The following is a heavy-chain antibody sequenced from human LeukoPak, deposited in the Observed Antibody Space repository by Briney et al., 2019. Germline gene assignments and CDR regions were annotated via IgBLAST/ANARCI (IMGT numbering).Heavy chain of an antibody. Sequence: SETLSLTCTVSGGSISGYFWSWIRQPPGKGLEWIGYLYYSGSPDYNPSLKSRVTISVDTSKNQFSLKLSSVTAADTAVYYCARSGNCGGDCYSFDYWGQGTLVTVSS. J-gene: IGHJ4*02. CDR3: ARSGNCGGDCYSFDY. D-gene: IGHD2-21*01. V-gene: IGHV4-59*01. CDR2: LYYSGSP. CDR1: GGSISGYF.